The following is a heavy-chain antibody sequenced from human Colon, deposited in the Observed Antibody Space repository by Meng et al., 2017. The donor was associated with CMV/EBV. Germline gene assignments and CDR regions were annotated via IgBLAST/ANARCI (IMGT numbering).Heavy chain of an antibody. CDR2: INSDGTSA. D-gene: IGHD1-26*01. J-gene: IGHJ4*02. CDR3: ARGYSGTYRADY. V-gene: IGHV3-74*01. CDR1: GFTFRSYW. Sequence: SCAASGFTFRSYWMHWVRQVPGKGLVWVSRINSDGTSASYADSVQGRFTISRDNAKSTLYLQMNSLRAEDTAVYYCARGYSGTYRADYWGQGTLVTVSS.